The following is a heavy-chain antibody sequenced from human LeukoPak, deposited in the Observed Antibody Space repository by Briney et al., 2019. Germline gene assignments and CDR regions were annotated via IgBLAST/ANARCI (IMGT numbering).Heavy chain of an antibody. J-gene: IGHJ3*01. CDR3: ARDLFINGRGDAFDL. Sequence: GGSLRLSCAASGFTFSNYGMHWVRQAPGKGQEWVALIRFDGNNKYYADSVKGRFAISRDSAKSTVYLQMMSLRPDDTAVYYCARDLFINGRGDAFDLWGQGTMVTVSS. V-gene: IGHV3-30*02. D-gene: IGHD2-8*01. CDR1: GFTFSNYG. CDR2: IRFDGNNK.